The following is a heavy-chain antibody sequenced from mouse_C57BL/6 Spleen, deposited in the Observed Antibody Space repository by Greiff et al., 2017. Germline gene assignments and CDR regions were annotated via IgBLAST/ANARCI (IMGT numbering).Heavy chain of an antibody. D-gene: IGHD2-2*01. V-gene: IGHV1-47*01. CDR1: GYTFTTYP. Sequence: QVQLQQSGAELVKPGASVKMSCKASGYTFTTYPIEWMKQNHGKSLEWIGNFHPNNDNTKYNETFKGKATLTAEKSSSTVYLELSRLKSDDAAVDYCSRRGYDWYFDVWGTGTTVTVSS. J-gene: IGHJ1*03. CDR2: FHPNNDNT. CDR3: SRRGYDWYFDV.